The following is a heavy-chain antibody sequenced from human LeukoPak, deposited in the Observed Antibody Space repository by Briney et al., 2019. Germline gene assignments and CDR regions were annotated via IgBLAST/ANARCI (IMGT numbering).Heavy chain of an antibody. Sequence: EASVKVSCKASGYTFTSYGISWVRQAPGQGLEWMGWISTFSVNTHYAQKFQGRVTMTTDTSTSTAYMDLRSLRPGDTAVYNCARVGLNYYYYYYMDVWGKGTTVTVSS. CDR3: ARVGLNYYYYYYMDV. J-gene: IGHJ6*03. CDR1: GYTFTSYG. V-gene: IGHV1-18*01. CDR2: ISTFSVNT.